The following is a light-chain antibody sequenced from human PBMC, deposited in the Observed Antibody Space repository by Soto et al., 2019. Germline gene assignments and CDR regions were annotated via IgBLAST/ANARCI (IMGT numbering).Light chain of an antibody. CDR3: HHYGISPPWT. CDR1: QSVSSNY. Sequence: ETVLTQSPGTLSLSPWERATLSCMASQSVSSNYLAWSQQKPGQSPRLLIYGASTRATGVPARFSGSGSGTDFTLTISRLEPEDFAVYYCHHYGISPPWTFGQGTKVDIK. J-gene: IGKJ1*01. V-gene: IGKV3-20*01. CDR2: GAS.